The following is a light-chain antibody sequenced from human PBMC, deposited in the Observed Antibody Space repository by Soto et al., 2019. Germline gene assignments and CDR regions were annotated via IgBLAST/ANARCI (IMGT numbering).Light chain of an antibody. V-gene: IGKV1-39*01. J-gene: IGKJ5*01. CDR1: QSISSY. CDR3: QQTYNTPIT. CDR2: AAS. Sequence: DIQTIQSPPPTSATLGRTVTITRRASQSISSYLNWYQQKPGKAPKLLIYAASSLQSGVPSRFSGSGSGTDFTLTISSLQPEDFATYYCQQTYNTPITFGQGTRLEIK.